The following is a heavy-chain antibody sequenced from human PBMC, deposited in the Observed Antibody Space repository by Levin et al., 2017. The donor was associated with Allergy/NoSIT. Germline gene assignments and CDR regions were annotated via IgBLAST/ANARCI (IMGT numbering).Heavy chain of an antibody. D-gene: IGHD1-14*01. CDR3: ARAEWNQDPVDY. V-gene: IGHV1-8*01. J-gene: IGHJ4*02. CDR2: MNPNSGNT. Sequence: GESLKISCKASGYTFTSYDINWVRQATGQGLEWMGWMNPNSGNTGYAQKFQGRVTMTRNTPISTAYMELSSLRSEDTAVYYCARAEWNQDPVDYWGQGTLVTVSS. CDR1: GYTFTSYD.